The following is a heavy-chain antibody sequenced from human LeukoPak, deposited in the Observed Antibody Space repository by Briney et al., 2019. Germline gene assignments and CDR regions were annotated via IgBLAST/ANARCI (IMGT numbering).Heavy chain of an antibody. CDR3: AKPGEASNYYFDR. CDR1: GFTFSSYA. J-gene: IGHJ4*02. CDR2: ISGSGGST. V-gene: IGHV3-23*01. D-gene: IGHD2-21*01. Sequence: GGSLRLSCAASGFTFSSYAMSWVRQAPGKGLEWVSAISGSGGSTYYADSVKGRFTISRDNSKNTLYLQMNSLRAEDTALYYCAKPGEASNYYFDRWGQGALVTVSS.